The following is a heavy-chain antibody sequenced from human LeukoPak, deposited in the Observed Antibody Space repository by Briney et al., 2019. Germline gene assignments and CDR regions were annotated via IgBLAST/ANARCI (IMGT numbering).Heavy chain of an antibody. J-gene: IGHJ4*02. CDR3: ARVVSAWSPGYFDY. Sequence: GGSLRLSCAASGFIFSSYEMNWVRQAPGKGLEWVSYVSSSGSTVYYADSVEARFTISSDNAKHSLYLQMNSLRVEDTAVYYCARVVSAWSPGYFDYRGQGALVTVSP. V-gene: IGHV3-48*03. D-gene: IGHD6-19*01. CDR1: GFIFSSYE. CDR2: VSSSGSTV.